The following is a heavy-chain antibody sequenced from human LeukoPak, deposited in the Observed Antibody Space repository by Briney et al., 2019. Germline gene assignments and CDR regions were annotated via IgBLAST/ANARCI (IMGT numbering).Heavy chain of an antibody. D-gene: IGHD6-13*01. CDR2: ISSSSSTI. CDR3: VASTGYSSSWFCFDY. J-gene: IGHJ4*02. V-gene: IGHV3-48*01. CDR1: GFTFSSYS. Sequence: PGGSLRLSCAASGFTFSSYSMNWVRQAPGKGLEWVSYISSSSSTIYYADSVKGRFTISRDNAKNSLYLQMNSLRAEDTAVYYCVASTGYSSSWFCFDYWGQGTLVTVSS.